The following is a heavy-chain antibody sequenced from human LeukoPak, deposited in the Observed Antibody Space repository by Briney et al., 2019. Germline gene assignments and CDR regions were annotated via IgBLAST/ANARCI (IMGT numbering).Heavy chain of an antibody. Sequence: GGSLRLSRAASGFTFSSYAMSWVRQAPGKGLEWVSAISGSGGSTDYADSVKGRFTISRDNSKNTLYLQMNSLRAEDTAVYYCAKWARGYYDSSGLFDYWGQGTLVTVSS. D-gene: IGHD3-22*01. CDR3: AKWARGYYDSSGLFDY. CDR2: ISGSGGST. CDR1: GFTFSSYA. V-gene: IGHV3-23*01. J-gene: IGHJ4*02.